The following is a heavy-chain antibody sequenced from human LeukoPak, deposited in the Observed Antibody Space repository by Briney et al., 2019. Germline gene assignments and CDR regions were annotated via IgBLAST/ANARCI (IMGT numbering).Heavy chain of an antibody. CDR1: GFTFSSYH. D-gene: IGHD3-16*01. CDR3: ARARMARQSGGSDY. Sequence: PGGSLRLSCEVSGFTFSSYHMNWVRQAPGKGLEWVSSISSSSSYIYYADSVKGRFTISRDNAKNSLYLQMNSLRAEDTAVYYCARARMARQSGGSDYWGQGTLVTVSS. CDR2: ISSSSSYI. J-gene: IGHJ4*02. V-gene: IGHV3-21*01.